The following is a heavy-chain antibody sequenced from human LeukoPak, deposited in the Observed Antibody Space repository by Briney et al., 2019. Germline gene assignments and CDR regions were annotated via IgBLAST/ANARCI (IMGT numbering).Heavy chain of an antibody. Sequence: GGSLRLSCAASGFTFSSYAMSWVRQAPGKGLEWVSAISGSGGSTYYADSVKGRFAISRDNSKNTLYLQMNSLRAEDTAVYYCARGGLAADAFDIWGQGTMVTVSS. CDR1: GFTFSSYA. J-gene: IGHJ3*02. CDR3: ARGGLAADAFDI. CDR2: ISGSGGST. V-gene: IGHV3-23*01. D-gene: IGHD6-13*01.